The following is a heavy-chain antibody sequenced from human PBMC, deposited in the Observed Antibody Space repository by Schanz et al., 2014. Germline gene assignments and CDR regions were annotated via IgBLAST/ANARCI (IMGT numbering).Heavy chain of an antibody. CDR3: ARGPDYGSGSYSSY. CDR1: GFTVSSNY. Sequence: EVQLVESGGGLIQPGGSLRLSCVASGFTVSSNYMSWVRQAPGKGLEWVSSITASGDYMHYADSVKGRFTISRDNARNSLYLQMNNLRVEDTAVYYCARGPDYGSGSYSSYWGQGTLVTVSS. CDR2: ITASGDYM. V-gene: IGHV3-21*01. J-gene: IGHJ4*02. D-gene: IGHD3-10*01.